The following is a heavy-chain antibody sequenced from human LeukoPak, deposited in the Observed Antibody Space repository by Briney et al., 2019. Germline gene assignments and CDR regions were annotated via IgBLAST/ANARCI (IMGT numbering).Heavy chain of an antibody. Sequence: ASVKVSCKASGCTFTSYYMHWVRQAPGQGLEWMGIINPSGGSTSYAQKFQGRVTMTRDTSTSTVYMELSSLRSEDTAVYYCARVIAAAALDYWGQGTLVTVSS. CDR3: ARVIAAAALDY. J-gene: IGHJ4*02. D-gene: IGHD6-13*01. CDR2: INPSGGST. V-gene: IGHV1-46*01. CDR1: GCTFTSYY.